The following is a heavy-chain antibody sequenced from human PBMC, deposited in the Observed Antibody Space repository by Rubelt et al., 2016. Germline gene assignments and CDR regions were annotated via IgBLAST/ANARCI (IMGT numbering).Heavy chain of an antibody. CDR1: GFSFSSCG. J-gene: IGHJ4*02. CDR3: ARDIREVGATLYFDY. V-gene: IGHV3-7*03. CDR2: MNQDGSTT. Sequence: GGGVVQPGGSLRLSCAVSGFSFSSCGMHWVRQTPGKGLEWVANMNQDGSTTYYGDSLKGRFTISRDNAKNSLYLQMSSLRAEDTAVYYCARDIREVGATLYFDYWGQGTLVTVSS. D-gene: IGHD1-26*01.